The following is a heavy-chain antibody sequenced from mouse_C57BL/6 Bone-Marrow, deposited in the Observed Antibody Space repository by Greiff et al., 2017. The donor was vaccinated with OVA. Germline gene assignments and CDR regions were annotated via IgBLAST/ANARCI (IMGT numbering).Heavy chain of an antibody. CDR1: GFTFTDYY. V-gene: IGHV7-3*01. CDR2: IRNKANGYTT. Sequence: EVKLMESGGGLVQPGGSLSLSCAASGFTFTDYYMSWVRQPPGKALEWLGFIRNKANGYTTEYSASVKGRFTISRDNSQSILYLQMNALRAEDSATYYCARSYYYGSLFDYWGQGTTLTVSS. D-gene: IGHD1-1*01. J-gene: IGHJ2*01. CDR3: ARSYYYGSLFDY.